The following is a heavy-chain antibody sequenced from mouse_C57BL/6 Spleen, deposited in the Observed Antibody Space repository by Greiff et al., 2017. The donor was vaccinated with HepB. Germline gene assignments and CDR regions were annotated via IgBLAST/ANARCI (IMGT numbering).Heavy chain of an antibody. D-gene: IGHD2-5*01. V-gene: IGHV5-17*01. CDR2: ISSGSSTI. J-gene: IGHJ4*01. CDR3: AGSNYQRAMDY. CDR1: GFTFSDYG. Sequence: EVQGVESGGGLVKPGGSLKLSCAASGFTFSDYGMHWVRQAPEKGLEWVAYISSGSSTIYYADTVKGRFTISRDNAKNTLFLQMTSLRSEDTAMYYCAGSNYQRAMDYWGQGTSVTVSS.